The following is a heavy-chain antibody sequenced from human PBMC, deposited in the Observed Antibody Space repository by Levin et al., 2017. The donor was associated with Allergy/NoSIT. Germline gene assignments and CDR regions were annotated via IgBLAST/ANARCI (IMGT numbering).Heavy chain of an antibody. Sequence: SLKISCAASGFIFGDHAMHWVQQRPGKGLEWVSIINWNGGNIAYADSVKGRFTISRDNAKNSLYLQMSSLRVEDTALYYCVRDIYLGQWPQQYGMDVWGRGTTVTVSS. J-gene: IGHJ6*02. CDR1: GFIFGDHA. CDR3: VRDIYLGQWPQQYGMDV. V-gene: IGHV3-9*01. D-gene: IGHD6-19*01. CDR2: INWNGGNI.